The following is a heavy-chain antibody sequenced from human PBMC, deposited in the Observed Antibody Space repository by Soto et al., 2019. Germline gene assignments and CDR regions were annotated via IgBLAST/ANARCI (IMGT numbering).Heavy chain of an antibody. D-gene: IGHD3-16*01. V-gene: IGHV3-48*01. Sequence: EVQLVESGGGLVQPGGSLRLSCAASGFTFSSYSMNWVRQAPGKGLEWVSYISSSSSTIYYADSVKGRFTISRDNAKNSLYLQMNSLRAEDTAVYYCAREEGGVCDYSCQGTLVTVSS. J-gene: IGHJ4*02. CDR1: GFTFSSYS. CDR2: ISSSSSTI. CDR3: AREEGGVCDY.